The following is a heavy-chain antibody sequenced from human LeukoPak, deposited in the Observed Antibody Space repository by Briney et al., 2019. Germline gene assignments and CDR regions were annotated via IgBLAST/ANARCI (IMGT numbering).Heavy chain of an antibody. D-gene: IGHD3-10*01. J-gene: IGHJ4*02. CDR2: ISYDGSNK. Sequence: PGGSLRLSCEASGFNFKYYGMNWVRQAPGKGLEWVAVISYDGSNKYYADSVKGRFTISRDNSKNTLYLQVNSLRPEDTAVYYCAIMGTVRGVINDYWGQGTLVTVFS. CDR3: AIMGTVRGVINDY. CDR1: GFNFKYYG. V-gene: IGHV3-30*03.